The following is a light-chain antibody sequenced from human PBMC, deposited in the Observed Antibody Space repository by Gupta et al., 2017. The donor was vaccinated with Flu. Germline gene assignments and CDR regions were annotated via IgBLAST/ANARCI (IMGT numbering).Light chain of an antibody. Sequence: QSALTQPASVSGSPGQSINISCTGTSSDVGRSNSVSWYRQHPGKAPKLIIYDVSSRPSGISSRFSGSKSGNTASLTISGLQAEDETDYYCSSYTSTDTFYVFGTGTKVTVL. CDR3: SSYTSTDTFYV. CDR2: DVS. J-gene: IGLJ1*01. CDR1: SSDVGRSNS. V-gene: IGLV2-14*01.